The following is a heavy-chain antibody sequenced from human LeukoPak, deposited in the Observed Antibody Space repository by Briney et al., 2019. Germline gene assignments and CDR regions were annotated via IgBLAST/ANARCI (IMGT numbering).Heavy chain of an antibody. CDR2: IYYSGTT. D-gene: IGHD6-6*01. CDR3: ARDFSSSSTVYYYYYMDV. V-gene: IGHV4-39*07. J-gene: IGHJ6*03. CDR1: GASISSYNYY. Sequence: SETLSLTCTVSGASISSYNYYWAWIRQSPGKGLEWIGTIYYSGTTYYNPSLKSRVTISLDTSKNQFSLKLSSVTAADTAIYYCARDFSSSSTVYYYYYMDVWGKGTTVTVSS.